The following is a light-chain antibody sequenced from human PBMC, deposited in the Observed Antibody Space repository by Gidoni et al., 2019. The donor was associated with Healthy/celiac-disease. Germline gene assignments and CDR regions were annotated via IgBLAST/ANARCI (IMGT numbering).Light chain of an antibody. J-gene: IGLJ2*01. CDR2: GNS. V-gene: IGLV1-40*01. CDR1: SSNIGAGYD. Sequence: QSVLPPPPSVSGAPGQRVTISCTGGSSNIGAGYDVHWYQQHPGTAPKHLIYGNSNRPSGVPDRFSGAKSGTSASLAITGLQAEDEADYYCQSYDSSLSGSVFGGGTKLTVL. CDR3: QSYDSSLSGSV.